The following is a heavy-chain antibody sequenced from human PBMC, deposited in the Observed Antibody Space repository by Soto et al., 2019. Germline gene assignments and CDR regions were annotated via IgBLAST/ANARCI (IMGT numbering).Heavy chain of an antibody. D-gene: IGHD3-3*01. V-gene: IGHV4-39*01. J-gene: IGHJ6*02. CDR3: VRLDPYYFDFWRRHTYGMDV. Sequence: SETLSLTCTVSGGSISSSSYYWGWIRQPPGKGLEWIGSIYYSGSTYYNPSLKSRVTISVDTSKNQFSLKLSSVTAADTAVYHCVRLDPYYFDFWRRHTYGMDVWGQGTTVTGSS. CDR2: IYYSGST. CDR1: GGSISSSSYY.